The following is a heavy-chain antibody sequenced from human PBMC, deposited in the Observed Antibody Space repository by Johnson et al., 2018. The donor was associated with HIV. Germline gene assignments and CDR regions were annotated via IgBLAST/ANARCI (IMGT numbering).Heavy chain of an antibody. J-gene: IGHJ3*02. CDR3: AKDSERITIFGVVIESNTNDAFDI. CDR1: GFTFSSYA. D-gene: IGHD3-3*01. CDR2: ISGSGGST. V-gene: IGHV3-23*04. Sequence: VQLVESGGGLVQPGGSLRLSCAASGFTFSSYAMSWVRQAPGKGLEWVSAISGSGGSTYYADSVKGRFTISRDNSKNTLYLQMNSLRAEDTAVYYCAKDSERITIFGVVIESNTNDAFDIWGQGTMVTVSS.